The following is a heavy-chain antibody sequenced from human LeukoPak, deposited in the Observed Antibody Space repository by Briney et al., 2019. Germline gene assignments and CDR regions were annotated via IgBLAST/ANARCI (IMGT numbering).Heavy chain of an antibody. V-gene: IGHV1-24*01. CDR2: FDPEDGET. Sequence: ASVKVSCKVSGYTLTELSMHWVRQAPGKGLEWMGGFDPEDGETIYAQKFQGRVTMTEDTSTDTAYMELSSLRSEDAAVYYCATGASRVRGVIVYYMDVWGKGTTVTISS. D-gene: IGHD3-10*01. J-gene: IGHJ6*03. CDR3: ATGASRVRGVIVYYMDV. CDR1: GYTLTELS.